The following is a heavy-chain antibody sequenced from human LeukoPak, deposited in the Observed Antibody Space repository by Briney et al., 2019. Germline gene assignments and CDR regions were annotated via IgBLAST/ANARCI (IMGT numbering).Heavy chain of an antibody. D-gene: IGHD3-3*01. CDR1: GFTFSRYG. J-gene: IGHJ4*02. CDR3: ARERGYDFWSGSRVLFDY. CDR2: ISYDGSNK. Sequence: QSGGSLRLSCVASGFTFSRYGMHWVRQAPGKGLEWVAVISYDGSNKYYADSVKGRFTISRDDAKNSLYLQMSSLRAEDTAVYYCARERGYDFWSGSRVLFDYWGQGTLVTVSS. V-gene: IGHV3-30*03.